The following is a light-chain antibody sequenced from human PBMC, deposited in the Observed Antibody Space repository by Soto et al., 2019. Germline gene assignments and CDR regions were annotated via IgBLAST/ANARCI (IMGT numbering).Light chain of an antibody. Sequence: EVVLTQSPATLSLSPGERATLSCRASQSVRSYLAWFQHKPGQAPRLLIYDASNRATGIPGRFSGSGFGTDFTLTISSIEPEDFGVYYCQQRTNCPPLTFGGGTRVEIK. CDR2: DAS. V-gene: IGKV3-11*01. J-gene: IGKJ4*01. CDR3: QQRTNCPPLT. CDR1: QSVRSY.